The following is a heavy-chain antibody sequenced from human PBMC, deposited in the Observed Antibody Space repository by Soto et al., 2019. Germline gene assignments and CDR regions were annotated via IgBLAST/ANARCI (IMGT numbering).Heavy chain of an antibody. D-gene: IGHD6-19*01. CDR2: IYYSGST. CDR3: ARDPTGIAVAGTYNWFDP. V-gene: IGHV4-30-4*01. J-gene: IGHJ5*02. CDR1: GGSISSGDYY. Sequence: SETLSLTCTVSGGSISSGDYYWSWIRQPPGKGLEWIGYIYYSGSTYYNPSLKSRVTISLDTSKNQFSLKLSSVTAADTAVYYCARDPTGIAVAGTYNWFDPWGQGTLVTVSS.